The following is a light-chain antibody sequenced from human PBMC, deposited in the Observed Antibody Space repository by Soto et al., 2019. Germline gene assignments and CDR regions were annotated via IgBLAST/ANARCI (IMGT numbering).Light chain of an antibody. J-gene: IGKJ2*01. CDR1: QSITTY. CDR2: AAS. CDR3: QQGYNTPHT. Sequence: DIQMTQSPSSLSASVGDRVTITCRASQSITTYLNWYQQKPGKAPKLQIYAASSLQSGVPSRFSGSGSGTDFTLTIGSLQPEDFATYYCQQGYNTPHTFGQGTNLEIK. V-gene: IGKV1-39*01.